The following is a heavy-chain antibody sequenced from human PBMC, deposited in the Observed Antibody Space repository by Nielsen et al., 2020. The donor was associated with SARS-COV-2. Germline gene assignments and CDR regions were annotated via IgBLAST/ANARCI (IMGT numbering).Heavy chain of an antibody. D-gene: IGHD3-10*01. J-gene: IGHJ6*02. CDR3: ARDPYYGSGTFRFYGMDL. CDR1: GFNFRTYV. Sequence: GGSLRLSCAASGFNFRTYVMTWVRQAPGKGLEWISYISGSGSTIYYADSVRGRFTISRDNAKKSLYLQMDSLRAEDTALYYCARDPYYGSGTFRFYGMDLWGQGTTVTVSS. V-gene: IGHV3-48*03. CDR2: ISGSGSTI.